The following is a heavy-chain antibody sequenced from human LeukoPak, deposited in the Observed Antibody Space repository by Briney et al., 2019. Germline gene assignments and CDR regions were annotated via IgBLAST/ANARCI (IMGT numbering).Heavy chain of an antibody. Sequence: GASVKVSCKASGYTFTGYYMHWVRQAPGQGLEWMGWINPNSGGTNYAQKLQGRVTMTTDTSTSTAYMELRSLRSDDTAVYYCARGGPLAAAGTDYWGQGTLVTASS. D-gene: IGHD6-13*01. CDR1: GYTFTGYY. J-gene: IGHJ4*02. CDR2: INPNSGGT. V-gene: IGHV1-2*02. CDR3: ARGGPLAAAGTDY.